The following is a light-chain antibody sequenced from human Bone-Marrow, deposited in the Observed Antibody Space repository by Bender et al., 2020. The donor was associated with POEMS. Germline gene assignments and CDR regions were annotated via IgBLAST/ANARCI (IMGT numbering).Light chain of an antibody. CDR1: FSDFGTYQL. V-gene: IGLV2-23*02. Sequence: QSALTQPASVSGSPGQSVTISCTGTFSDFGTYQLVSWYQQHPGKAPKLMIYEVSKRPSGVSNRFSGSKSGNTASLTISGLQAEDEADYYCCSYAGTNNYVFGTGTKLTVL. CDR2: EVS. CDR3: CSYAGTNNYV. J-gene: IGLJ1*01.